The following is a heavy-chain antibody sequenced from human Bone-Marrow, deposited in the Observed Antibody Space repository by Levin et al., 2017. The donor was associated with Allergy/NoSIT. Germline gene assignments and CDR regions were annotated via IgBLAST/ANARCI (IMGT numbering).Heavy chain of an antibody. V-gene: IGHV3-30*04. Sequence: GGSLRLSCAASGFSFSSYGLHWVRQAPGKGLEWVAVITYDGRIAYYPDSVKGRFTISRDNSKNTLYLQMNSLRVDDTAIYYCARDRVGHTAFGGFDYWGQGILVTVSS. CDR1: GFSFSSYG. CDR2: ITYDGRIA. D-gene: IGHD3-10*01. J-gene: IGHJ4*02. CDR3: ARDRVGHTAFGGFDY.